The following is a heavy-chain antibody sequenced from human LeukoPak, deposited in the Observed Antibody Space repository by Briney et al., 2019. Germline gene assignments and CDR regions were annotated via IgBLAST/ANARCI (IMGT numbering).Heavy chain of an antibody. Sequence: GASVKVSRKASGGTFSSYAISWVRQAPGQGLEWMGRIIPILGIANYAQKFQGRVTITADKSTNTPYMELSSERSGAEAVYDCARDAGLAGPFDYWGQGTLVTVSS. CDR3: ARDAGLAGPFDY. V-gene: IGHV1-69*04. CDR2: IIPILGIA. D-gene: IGHD3/OR15-3a*01. CDR1: GGTFSSYA. J-gene: IGHJ4*02.